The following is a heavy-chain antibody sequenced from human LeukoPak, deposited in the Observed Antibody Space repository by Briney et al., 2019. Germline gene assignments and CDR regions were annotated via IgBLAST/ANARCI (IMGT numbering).Heavy chain of an antibody. CDR3: ARTHSSGWSSVDH. CDR1: GDSISSSGYY. CDR2: ISYSGST. D-gene: IGHD6-19*01. J-gene: IGHJ4*02. Sequence: SETLSLTCTVSGDSISSSGYYWGWIRQPPGKGLEWIGTISYSGSTYYNPSLNSRVTMSVDASKKHFSLRLSSVTAADTAVYYCARTHSSGWSSVDHWGQGTLVTVSS. V-gene: IGHV4-39*02.